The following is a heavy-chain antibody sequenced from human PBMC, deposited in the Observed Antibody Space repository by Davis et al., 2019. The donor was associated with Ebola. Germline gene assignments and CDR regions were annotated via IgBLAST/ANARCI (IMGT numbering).Heavy chain of an antibody. CDR2: IYYSGST. Sequence: SETLSLTCTVSGGSISSYYWSWIRQPPGKGLEWIGYIYYSGSTNYNPSLKSRVTISVDTSKNQFSLKLSSVTAADTAVYYCARDDSSSWYNGVDVWGKGTTVTVSS. V-gene: IGHV4-59*01. D-gene: IGHD6-13*01. CDR3: ARDDSSSWYNGVDV. CDR1: GGSISSYY. J-gene: IGHJ6*04.